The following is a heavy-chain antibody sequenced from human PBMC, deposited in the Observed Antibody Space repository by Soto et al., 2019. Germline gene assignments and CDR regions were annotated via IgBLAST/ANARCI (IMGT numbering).Heavy chain of an antibody. CDR1: GGSISSGGYY. J-gene: IGHJ5*02. D-gene: IGHD3-9*01. CDR3: ARGLYDILTGPFDP. Sequence: PSETLSLTCTVSGGSISSGGYYWSWIRQHPGKGLEWIGYIYYSGSTYYNPSLKSRVTISVDTSKNQFSLKLSSVTAADTAVYYFARGLYDILTGPFDPWGRGTLVTVSS. CDR2: IYYSGST. V-gene: IGHV4-31*03.